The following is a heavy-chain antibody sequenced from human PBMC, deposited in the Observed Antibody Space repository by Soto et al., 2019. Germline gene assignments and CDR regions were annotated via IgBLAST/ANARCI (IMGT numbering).Heavy chain of an antibody. Sequence: QVQLVQSGAEVKKTGASVKVSCKASGYTFIGYYIHWVRQAPGQGLEWMGWINPNSGGTNYAQRFQGWVTMTRDRSISPAYMELSRLKSDDTAVYYCARVGGGLASLGYYGMDVWGQGTTVTVSS. CDR2: INPNSGGT. V-gene: IGHV1-2*04. CDR1: GYTFIGYY. D-gene: IGHD3-10*01. J-gene: IGHJ6*02. CDR3: ARVGGGLASLGYYGMDV.